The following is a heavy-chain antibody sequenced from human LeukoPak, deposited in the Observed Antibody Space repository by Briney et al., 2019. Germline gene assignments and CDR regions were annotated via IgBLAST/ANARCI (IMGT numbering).Heavy chain of an antibody. J-gene: IGHJ4*02. CDR1: GYTFTGYY. CDR2: INPNSGGT. Sequence: GASVKVSCKASGYTFTGYYMHWARQAPGQGLEWMGWINPNSGGTNCAQKFQGWVTMTRDTSISTAYMELSRLRSDDTAVYYCARGRYSSSWLRGLFDYWGQGTLVTVSS. D-gene: IGHD6-13*01. CDR3: ARGRYSSSWLRGLFDY. V-gene: IGHV1-2*04.